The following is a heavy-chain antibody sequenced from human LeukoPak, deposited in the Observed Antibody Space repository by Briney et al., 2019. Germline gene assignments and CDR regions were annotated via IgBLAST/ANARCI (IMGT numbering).Heavy chain of an antibody. J-gene: IGHJ4*01. D-gene: IGHD5-24*01. CDR1: GFTFDTYA. Sequence: GGSLRLSCAASGFTFDTYAMTWVRQAPGKGLEWVSGLSGSGATTYYAASVKGRFTISRDNSKNTLYLQMNSLRAEDTAVYYCAKATAYNSYYFDCWGHGTLVTVSS. V-gene: IGHV3-23*01. CDR3: AKATAYNSYYFDC. CDR2: LSGSGATT.